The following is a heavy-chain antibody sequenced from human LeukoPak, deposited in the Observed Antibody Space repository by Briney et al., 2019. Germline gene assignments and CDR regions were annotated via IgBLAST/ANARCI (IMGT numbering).Heavy chain of an antibody. V-gene: IGHV4-30-2*01. CDR2: IYHSGST. D-gene: IGHD6-19*01. Sequence: SETLSLTCTVSGGSISSGGCYWSWIRQPPGKGLEWIGYIYHSGSTYYNPSLKSRVTISVDRSKNQFSLKLSSVTAADTAVYYCARGGPGIAVGWVAFDIWGQGTMVTVSS. J-gene: IGHJ3*02. CDR1: GGSISSGGCY. CDR3: ARGGPGIAVGWVAFDI.